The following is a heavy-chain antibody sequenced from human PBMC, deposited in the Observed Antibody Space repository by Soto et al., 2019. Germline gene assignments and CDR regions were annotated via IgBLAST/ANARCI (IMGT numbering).Heavy chain of an antibody. CDR2: TYYRSKWYN. Sequence: TLSLTCTISGDSVSSNRDAWNWIRQSPSRGLEWLGRTYYRSKWYNDYAVSVKSRITINPDASKNQFSLQLNSVTPEDTAVYYCARALVVVVPAAPYYYYYYMDVWGKGTTVTVSS. CDR1: GDSVSSNRDA. J-gene: IGHJ6*03. D-gene: IGHD2-2*01. CDR3: ARALVVVVPAAPYYYYYYMDV. V-gene: IGHV6-1*01.